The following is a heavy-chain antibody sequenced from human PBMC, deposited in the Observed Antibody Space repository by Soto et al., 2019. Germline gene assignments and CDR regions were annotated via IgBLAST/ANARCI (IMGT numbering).Heavy chain of an antibody. CDR1: GFTFSSYA. CDR2: ISGSGGST. D-gene: IGHD6-19*01. Sequence: EVQLLESGGGLVQPGGSLRLSCAASGFTFSSYAMSWVRQAPGKGLEWVSAISGSGGSTYYADSVKGRFTMSRDNSKNAMYLQMNSLRAEDTAVYYCATRSSGWYFDYCGQGTLVTVSS. V-gene: IGHV3-23*01. CDR3: ATRSSGWYFDY. J-gene: IGHJ4*02.